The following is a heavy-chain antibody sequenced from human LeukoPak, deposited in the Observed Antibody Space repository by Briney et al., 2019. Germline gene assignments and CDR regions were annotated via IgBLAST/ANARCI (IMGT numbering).Heavy chain of an antibody. D-gene: IGHD2-8*01. J-gene: IGHJ4*02. V-gene: IGHV3-53*01. CDR1: GFTVSSNY. Sequence: YPGGSLRLSCAASGFTVSSNYMSWVRQAPGKGLEWVSVIYSGGDTYFADSVKGRFTISGDESKNTLSLQMNSLRPEDTAVYYCAKNAAGIVLMIYAPLDSWGQGTLVTVSS. CDR3: AKNAAGIVLMIYAPLDS. CDR2: IYSGGDT.